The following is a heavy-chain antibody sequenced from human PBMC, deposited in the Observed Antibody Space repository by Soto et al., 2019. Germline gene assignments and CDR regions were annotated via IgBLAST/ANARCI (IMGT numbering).Heavy chain of an antibody. Sequence: QVALVQSGGEVKKPAASVKVSCKALGYTFNSYGISWVRQAPVQRLEWVGWINPHDGNTISAEDFQGRVTMTADTSTSTVYMELRSLRSDDRPFYYCAMTPTYSRLGDYWGQGTLVTVAS. V-gene: IGHV1-18*04. CDR2: INPHDGNT. J-gene: IGHJ4*02. CDR3: AMTPTYSRLGDY. CDR1: GYTFNSYG. D-gene: IGHD6-13*01.